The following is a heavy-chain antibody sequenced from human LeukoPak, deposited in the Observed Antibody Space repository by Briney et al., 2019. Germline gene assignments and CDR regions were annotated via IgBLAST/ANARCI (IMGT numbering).Heavy chain of an antibody. CDR3: AKPGDGCSGGSCYYFDY. V-gene: IGHV3-23*01. J-gene: IGHJ4*02. CDR2: ISGSGGNT. CDR1: GFTFSSYA. D-gene: IGHD2-15*01. Sequence: GALRLSCAASGFTFSSYAMRWARQAPGKGLEWISGISGSGGNTYYADSVKGRFTISRDISKNTLYLQMNSLRGEDTAVYYCAKPGDGCSGGSCYYFDYWGQGTLVTVSS.